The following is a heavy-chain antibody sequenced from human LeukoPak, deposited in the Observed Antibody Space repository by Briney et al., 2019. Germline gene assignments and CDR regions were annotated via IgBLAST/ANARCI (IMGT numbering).Heavy chain of an antibody. CDR2: IYHSGYT. D-gene: IGHD2-15*01. CDR3: ARGYCSGGSCYYYGMDV. CDR1: GDSISSDNW. J-gene: IGHJ6*02. Sequence: PSETLSLTCAVFGDSISSDNWWSWVRQPPGKGLEWIGDIYHSGYTNYNPSLKSRVTISVDTSKNQFSLKLSSVTAADTAVYYCARGYCSGGSCYYYGMDVWGQGTTVTVSS. V-gene: IGHV4-4*02.